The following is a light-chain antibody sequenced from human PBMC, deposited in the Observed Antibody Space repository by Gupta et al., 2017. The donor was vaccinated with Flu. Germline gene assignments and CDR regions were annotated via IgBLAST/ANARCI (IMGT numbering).Light chain of an antibody. J-gene: IGLJ2*01. CDR2: EDT. CDR3: CAYAGRNTVV. CDR1: SSDFGTYNL. Sequence: QSALTQAASVSGSPGQSITISCTGTSSDFGTYNLVSWYQQHPGKAPKLIIYEDTKRPSGVSNRFSGSKSGSTASLTVSGLQAEDEAHYYCCAYAGRNTVVFGGGTKLTV. V-gene: IGLV2-23*01.